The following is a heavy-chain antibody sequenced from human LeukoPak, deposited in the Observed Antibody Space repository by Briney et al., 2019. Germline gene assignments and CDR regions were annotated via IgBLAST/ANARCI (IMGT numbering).Heavy chain of an antibody. Sequence: ASVKVSCKASGYTFTSYGITWVRQAPGQGLEWMGWISVYNGDTKYAQKVQDRVTMTTDTPTTTAYMELRSLRSDDTAVYYCAGRYSSGWTMDVWGQGTTVTVSS. D-gene: IGHD6-19*01. CDR1: GYTFTSYG. J-gene: IGHJ6*02. CDR2: ISVYNGDT. CDR3: AGRYSSGWTMDV. V-gene: IGHV1-18*01.